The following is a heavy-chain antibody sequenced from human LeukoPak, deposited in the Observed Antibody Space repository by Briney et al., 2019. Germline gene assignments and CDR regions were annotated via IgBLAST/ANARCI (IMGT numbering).Heavy chain of an antibody. CDR1: CITFSSYG. CDR2: IWYDGSNK. Sequence: GGSLRLSCAASCITFSSYGMHWVRQAPGKGLEWVAVIWYDGSNKYYEDSVKGRFTISRDNSKNTLYLQMNSLRAEDTAVYYCAKDQGSYGTFGDYWGQGTLVTASS. D-gene: IGHD3-16*01. V-gene: IGHV3-33*06. J-gene: IGHJ4*02. CDR3: AKDQGSYGTFGDY.